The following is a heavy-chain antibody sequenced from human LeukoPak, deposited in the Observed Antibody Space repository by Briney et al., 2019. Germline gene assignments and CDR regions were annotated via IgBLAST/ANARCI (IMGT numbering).Heavy chain of an antibody. D-gene: IGHD5-18*01. J-gene: IGHJ4*02. CDR1: EFNVSNYW. CDR3: ARWDTGMAAFDL. V-gene: IGHV3-74*03. Sequence: GGSLRLSCAASEFNVSNYWMHWIRQAPGTGPMWVSRINGDGSDTKYADSVKGRLTISRDNAKNTLYLHMNSLRAEDTALYWCARWDTGMAAFDLCGQGTLVTVSS. CDR2: INGDGSDT.